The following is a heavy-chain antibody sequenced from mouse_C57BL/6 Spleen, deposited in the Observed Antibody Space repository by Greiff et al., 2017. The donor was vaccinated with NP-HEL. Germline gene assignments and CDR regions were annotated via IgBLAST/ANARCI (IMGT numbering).Heavy chain of an antibody. CDR2: INPNNGGT. Sequence: VQLQQSGPELVKPGASVKISCKASGYTFTDYYMNWVKQSHGKSLEWIGDINPNNGGTSYNQKFKGKATLTVDKSSSTAYMELRSLTSEDSAVYYCARGGRRNYYYAMDYWGQGTSVTVSS. CDR3: ARGGRRNYYYAMDY. CDR1: GYTFTDYY. V-gene: IGHV1-26*01. J-gene: IGHJ4*01. D-gene: IGHD2-1*01.